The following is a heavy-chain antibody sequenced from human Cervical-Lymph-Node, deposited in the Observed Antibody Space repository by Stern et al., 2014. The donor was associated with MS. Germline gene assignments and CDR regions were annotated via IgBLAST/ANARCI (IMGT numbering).Heavy chain of an antibody. J-gene: IGHJ6*02. CDR1: GGTFSSYA. CDR3: ARGELKEGLVRGMDV. CDR2: IIPIFGTA. D-gene: IGHD1-26*01. Sequence: QVQLVQSGAEVKKPGSSVKVSCKASGGTFSSYAISWVLQAPGQGLEWMGGIIPIFGTANYAQKFQGRVTINADESHSTAYMALSSLRAEDTAVYYCARGELKEGLVRGMDVWGQGTTVTVSS. V-gene: IGHV1-69*01.